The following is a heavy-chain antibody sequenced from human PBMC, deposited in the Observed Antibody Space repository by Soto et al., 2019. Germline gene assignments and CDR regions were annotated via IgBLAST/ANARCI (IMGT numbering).Heavy chain of an antibody. CDR1: GFTFSSYA. CDR3: VKDYYDILTGYYGWFDP. Sequence: GGSLRLSCSASGFTFSSYAMHWVRQAPGKGLEYVSAISSNGGSTYYADSVKGRFTISRDNSKNTLYLQMSSLRAEDTAVYYCVKDYYDILTGYYGWFDPWGQGTLVTVSS. V-gene: IGHV3-64D*08. D-gene: IGHD3-9*01. J-gene: IGHJ5*02. CDR2: ISSNGGST.